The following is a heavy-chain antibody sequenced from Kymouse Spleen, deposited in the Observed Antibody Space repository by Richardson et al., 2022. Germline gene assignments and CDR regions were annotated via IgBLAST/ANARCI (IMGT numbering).Heavy chain of an antibody. CDR2: INHSGST. J-gene: IGHJ4*02. CDR1: GGSFSGYY. D-gene: IGHD6-13*01. CDR3: ARWGDRAAAGTNYFDY. Sequence: QVQLQQWGAGLLKPSETLSLTCAVYGGSFSGYYWSWIRQPPGKGLEWIGEINHSGSTNYNPSLKSRVTISVDTSKNQFSLKLSSVTAADTAVYYCARWGDRAAAGTNYFDYWGQGTLVTVSS. V-gene: IGHV4-34*01.